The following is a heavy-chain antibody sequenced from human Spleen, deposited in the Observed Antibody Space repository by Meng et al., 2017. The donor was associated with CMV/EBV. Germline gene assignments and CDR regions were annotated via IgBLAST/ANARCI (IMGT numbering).Heavy chain of an antibody. Sequence: SGPTLVKPTQTLTLTCTFSGFSLKTSGVGVGWIRQPPGKALEWLALIYWNDDKRYSPSLRSGLTITKDSSRNRVVLSLTNLDPMDTATYYCAHMGEYFDYWGQGTLVTVSS. CDR2: IYWNDDK. V-gene: IGHV2-5*01. D-gene: IGHD3-16*01. J-gene: IGHJ4*02. CDR1: GFSLKTSGVG. CDR3: AHMGEYFDY.